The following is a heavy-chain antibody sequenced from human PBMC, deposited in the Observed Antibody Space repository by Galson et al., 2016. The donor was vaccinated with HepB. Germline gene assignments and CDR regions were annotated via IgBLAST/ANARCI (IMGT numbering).Heavy chain of an antibody. CDR2: VSSDVTNK. D-gene: IGHD3-22*01. CDR1: GFTFSSYG. CDR3: AREGYYGVFDY. J-gene: IGHJ4*02. Sequence: SLRLSCAASGFTFSSYGMYWVRQAPGKGLEWVAVVSSDVTNKYYADSVKGRFTISRDNSKNTVYLQMNGLKVEDTAVYFCAREGYYGVFDYWGQGTLVTVSS. V-gene: IGHV3-30*03.